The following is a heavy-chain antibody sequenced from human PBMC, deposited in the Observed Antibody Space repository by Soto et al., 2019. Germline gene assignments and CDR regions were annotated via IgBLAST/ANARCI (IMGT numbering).Heavy chain of an antibody. CDR1: GGSISSGGYY. CDR3: ARGSTGYSSSWYRY. Sequence: SETLSLTCTVSGGSISSGGYYWSWIRQHPGKGLEWIGYIYYSGSTYYDPSLKSRVTISVDTSKNQFSLKLSSVTAADTAVYYCARGSTGYSSSWYRYWGQGTLVTVSS. J-gene: IGHJ4*02. D-gene: IGHD6-13*01. V-gene: IGHV4-31*03. CDR2: IYYSGST.